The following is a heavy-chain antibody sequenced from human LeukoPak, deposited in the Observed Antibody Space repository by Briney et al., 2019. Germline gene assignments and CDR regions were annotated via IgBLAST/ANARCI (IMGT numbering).Heavy chain of an antibody. CDR3: ARYAISDY. D-gene: IGHD2-8*01. CDR1: RYSLTDYY. Sequence: SVKVSCKASRYSLTDYYMHGVRQAPGQVPEWMGWVNHKSGGTEYEQKFHGSVTMTRDTSITTAYIELSGVKSDVTAVYYCARYAISDYWGQGTLVTVSS. J-gene: IGHJ4*02. CDR2: VNHKSGGT. V-gene: IGHV1-2*02.